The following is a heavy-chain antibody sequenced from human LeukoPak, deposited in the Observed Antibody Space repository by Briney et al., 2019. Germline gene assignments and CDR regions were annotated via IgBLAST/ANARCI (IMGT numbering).Heavy chain of an antibody. CDR3: AREGYSYGAFDY. Sequence: EASVKVSCKDSGYTFTGYYMHWVRQAPGQGLEWMGRINPNSGGTNYAQKFQGRVTMTRDTSISTAYMELSRLRSDDTAVYYCAREGYSYGAFDYWGQGTLVTVSS. CDR1: GYTFTGYY. D-gene: IGHD5-18*01. V-gene: IGHV1-2*06. CDR2: INPNSGGT. J-gene: IGHJ4*02.